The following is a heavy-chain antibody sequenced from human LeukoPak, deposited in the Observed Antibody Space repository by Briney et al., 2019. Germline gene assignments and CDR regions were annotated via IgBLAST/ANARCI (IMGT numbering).Heavy chain of an antibody. Sequence: SVKVSCKASGYTFTSYYMHWVRQAPGQGLEWMGGIIPIFGTANYAQKFQGRVTITADESTSTAYMELSSLRSEDTAVYFCARATVVAGYCTTTRCYKPFDIWGQGTMVTVSS. CDR2: IIPIFGTA. V-gene: IGHV1-69*13. CDR3: ARATVVAGYCTTTRCYKPFDI. J-gene: IGHJ3*02. D-gene: IGHD2-2*02. CDR1: GYTFTSYY.